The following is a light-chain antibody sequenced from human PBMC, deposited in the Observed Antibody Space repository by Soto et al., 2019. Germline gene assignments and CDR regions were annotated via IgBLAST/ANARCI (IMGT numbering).Light chain of an antibody. V-gene: IGLV2-14*01. CDR1: SSYFGAYNY. J-gene: IGLJ1*01. Sequence: QSALTQPDSVSGSPGQSSTIPCTGNSSYFGAYNYDSWYQQYPGEAPKVIIYDVSHRPAGVSNRFSGSKSGNTASLTISGLQTQDEADYYCSSYTSATTYVFGTGTKVTVL. CDR3: SSYTSATTYV. CDR2: DVS.